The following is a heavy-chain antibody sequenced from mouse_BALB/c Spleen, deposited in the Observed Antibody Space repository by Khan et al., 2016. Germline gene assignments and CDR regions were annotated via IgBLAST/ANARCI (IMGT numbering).Heavy chain of an antibody. V-gene: IGHV1-9*01. CDR1: GYTFSSYW. J-gene: IGHJ4*01. D-gene: IGHD2-3*01. Sequence: QVQLQQPGAELMKPGASVKISCKATGYTFSSYWIEWVKQRPGHGLEWIGEILPGSGIPTFNEKFKGKATFTADTSSNTAYMQLSSLTSEDSAVYYCARWLLGVMDYWGQGTSVTVSS. CDR3: ARWLLGVMDY. CDR2: ILPGSGIP.